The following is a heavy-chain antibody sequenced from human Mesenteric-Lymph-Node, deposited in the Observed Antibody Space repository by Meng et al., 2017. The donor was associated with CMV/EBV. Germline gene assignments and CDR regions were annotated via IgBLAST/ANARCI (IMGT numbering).Heavy chain of an antibody. D-gene: IGHD6-19*01. CDR3: AKDISSSGWGWFDY. CDR2: IYRGGNET. CDR1: GFAFSNSA. Sequence: GESLKISCAASGFAFSNSAMSWVRQAPGKGLQWLSAIYRGGNETYYADSAKGRFTISRDDSKNTLYLHMNSLRAGDTAVYYCAKDISSSGWGWFDYWGQGTLVTVSS. V-gene: IGHV3-23*03. J-gene: IGHJ4*02.